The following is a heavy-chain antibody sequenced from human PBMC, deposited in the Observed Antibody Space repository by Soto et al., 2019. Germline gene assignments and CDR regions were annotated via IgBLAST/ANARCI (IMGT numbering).Heavy chain of an antibody. CDR2: IVVGSGNT. CDR1: GFTFTSSA. V-gene: IGHV1-58*01. Sequence: ASVKVSCKASGFTFTSSAVQWVRQARGQRLEWIGWIVVGSGNTNYAQKIQERVTITRDMSTSTAYMELSSLRSEDTAVYYCAADRYYDSTGYYLVQGFDPWGQGTLVTVSS. J-gene: IGHJ5*02. D-gene: IGHD3-22*01. CDR3: AADRYYDSTGYYLVQGFDP.